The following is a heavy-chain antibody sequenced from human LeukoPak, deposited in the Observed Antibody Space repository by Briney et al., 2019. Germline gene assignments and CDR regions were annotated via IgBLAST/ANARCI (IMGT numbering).Heavy chain of an antibody. D-gene: IGHD3-10*01. CDR3: ARSGPTDYYGSGGYYDY. Sequence: SETLSLTCAVYGGSFSGYYWSWIRQPPGKGLEWIGEINHSGSTNYNPSLKSRVTISVDTSKNQFSLKLSSVTAADTAVYYCARSGPTDYYGSGGYYDYWGQGTLVTVSS. J-gene: IGHJ4*02. CDR2: INHSGST. CDR1: GGSFSGYY. V-gene: IGHV4-34*01.